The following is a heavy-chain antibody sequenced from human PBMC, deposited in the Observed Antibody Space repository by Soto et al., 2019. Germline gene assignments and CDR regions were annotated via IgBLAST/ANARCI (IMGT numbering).Heavy chain of an antibody. CDR1: GGTFSSYT. D-gene: IGHD6-19*01. CDR2: IIPILGIA. V-gene: IGHV1-69*02. Sequence: SXKVSCKASGGTFSSYTISWVRQAPGQGLEWMGRIIPILGIANYAQKFQGRVTITADKSTSTAYMELSSLRSEDTAVYYCSSGPVNRSAVDYGLDVWGQGTTVTVSS. CDR3: SSGPVNRSAVDYGLDV. J-gene: IGHJ6*02.